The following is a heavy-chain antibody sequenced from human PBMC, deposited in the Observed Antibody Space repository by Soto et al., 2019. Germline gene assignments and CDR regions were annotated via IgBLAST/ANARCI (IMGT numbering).Heavy chain of an antibody. J-gene: IGHJ4*02. CDR2: ISYDGSNK. CDR3: AKSDVVWFGEELYYFNY. Sequence: QVQLVESGGGVVQPGRSLRLSCAASGFTFSSYGMHWVRQAPGKGLEWVAVISYDGSNKYYADSVKGRFTISRDNSKNTLYLQMNSLGAEDTAVYYCAKSDVVWFGEELYYFNYWGQGTLVTVSS. CDR1: GFTFSSYG. D-gene: IGHD3-10*01. V-gene: IGHV3-30*18.